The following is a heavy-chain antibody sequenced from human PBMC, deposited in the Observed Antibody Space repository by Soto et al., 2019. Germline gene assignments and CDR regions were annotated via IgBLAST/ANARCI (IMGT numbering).Heavy chain of an antibody. CDR3: AKSYSSNWYDYFDY. Sequence: VQLVESGGGVVQPGRSLRLSCAASGFIFSSYAMSWVRQAPGKGLEWVSAISGSGDSTYYADSVKGRFTISRDTSKNTLYLQMDSLRAEDTALYYCAKSYSSNWYDYFDYWGQGTLVTVSS. CDR1: GFIFSSYA. V-gene: IGHV3-23*04. CDR2: ISGSGDST. D-gene: IGHD6-13*01. J-gene: IGHJ4*02.